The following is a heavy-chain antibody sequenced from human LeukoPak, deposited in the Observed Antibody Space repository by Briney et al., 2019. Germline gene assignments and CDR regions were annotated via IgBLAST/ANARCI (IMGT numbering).Heavy chain of an antibody. D-gene: IGHD3-22*01. CDR2: IIPIFGTA. Sequence: GASVKVSCKASGGTFSSYAISWVRQAPGQGLEWMGGIIPIFGTANFAQKFQGRVTITADESTSTAYMELSSLRSEDTAVYYCARGYDSSGYLFDYWGQGTLVTVSS. CDR3: ARGYDSSGYLFDY. J-gene: IGHJ4*02. V-gene: IGHV1-69*13. CDR1: GGTFSSYA.